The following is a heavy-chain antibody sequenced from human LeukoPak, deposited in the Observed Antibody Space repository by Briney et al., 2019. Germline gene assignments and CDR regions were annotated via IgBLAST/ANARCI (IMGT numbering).Heavy chain of an antibody. D-gene: IGHD5-24*01. J-gene: IGHJ4*02. CDR2: IYYTGST. Sequence: SETLSLTCAIYGGSFSGYYWSWIRQPPGKGLEWIGYIYYTGSTSYNPSLKSRVTMSLDTSKNQFSLKLSSVTAADTAVYYCAREGDGYNSDYFDYWGQGTLVTVSS. CDR3: AREGDGYNSDYFDY. V-gene: IGHV4-59*01. CDR1: GGSFSGYY.